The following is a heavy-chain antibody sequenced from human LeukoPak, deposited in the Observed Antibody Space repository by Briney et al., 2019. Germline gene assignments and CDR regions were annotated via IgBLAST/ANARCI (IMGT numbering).Heavy chain of an antibody. J-gene: IGHJ3*02. V-gene: IGHV3-23*01. D-gene: IGHD6-19*01. CDR1: KLTFRNYA. CDR2: ITDGDGST. Sequence: PGGSLRLSCAASKLTFRNYAMSWVRQAPGRGLEWVAAITDGDGSTYYADCVKGRFTISRDNSKNTLYLQMYSLRAEDTAKYYCAKDTSGWYDLGSFDIWGQGTMVTVSS. CDR3: AKDTSGWYDLGSFDI.